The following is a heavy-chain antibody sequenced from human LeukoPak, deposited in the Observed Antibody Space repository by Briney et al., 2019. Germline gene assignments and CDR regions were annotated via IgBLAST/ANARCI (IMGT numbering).Heavy chain of an antibody. CDR2: IRTEPYGGTT. CDR1: GFTFGEYA. J-gene: IGHJ4*02. CDR3: GRDPYGDYARYFDY. V-gene: IGHV3-49*03. D-gene: IGHD4-17*01. Sequence: GSLRLSCTASGFTFGEYAMSWFRQAPGKGLEWVGFIRTEPYGGTTEYAASVKGRFTISRDDSKSIAYLQMNSLKTEDTAVYYCGRDPYGDYARYFDYWGQGTLVTVSS.